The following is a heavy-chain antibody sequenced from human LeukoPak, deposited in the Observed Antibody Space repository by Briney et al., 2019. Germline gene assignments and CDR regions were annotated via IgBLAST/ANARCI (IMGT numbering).Heavy chain of an antibody. V-gene: IGHV3-21*01. CDR3: ATGIGYDAFDI. J-gene: IGHJ3*02. CDR2: MSSSSTHI. CDR1: GFTFSSYT. Sequence: GVSLRLSCAASGFTFSSYTMNWVRQAPGKGLEWVSSMSSSSTHIYYADSVKGRFTISRDNAKNSLYLQMNSLRAEDTAVYYCATGIGYDAFDIWGQGTMVTVSS. D-gene: IGHD1-1*01.